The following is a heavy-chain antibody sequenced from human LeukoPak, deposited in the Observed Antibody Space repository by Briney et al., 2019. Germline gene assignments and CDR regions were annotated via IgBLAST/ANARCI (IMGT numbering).Heavy chain of an antibody. J-gene: IGHJ6*03. D-gene: IGHD4-11*01. CDR2: ISAYNGNT. CDR1: GYTFTSYG. V-gene: IGHV1-18*01. CDR3: ARDQEYSNYDLAPNYYYYYYMDV. Sequence: ASVKVSCKASGYTFTSYGISWVRQAPGQGLEWMGWISAYNGNTNYAQKLQGRVTMTTDTSTSTAYMELRSLRSEDTAVYYCARDQEYSNYDLAPNYYYYYYMDVWDKGTTVTVSS.